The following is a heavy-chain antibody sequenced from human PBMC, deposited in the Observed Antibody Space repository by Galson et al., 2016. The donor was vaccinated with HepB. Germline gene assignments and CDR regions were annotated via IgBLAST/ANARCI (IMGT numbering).Heavy chain of an antibody. CDR3: ARAPTFDYDVSGYYPYYFDY. Sequence: SLRLSCAPSGFTFSRFGMHWVRQAPGKGLEWVAAIWCDGSNKYYADSVKGRFAISRDNRKNTLYLQMDSLRAEDTAVYFCARAPTFDYDVSGYYPYYFDYWGQGTLVTVSS. CDR1: GFTFSRFG. CDR2: IWCDGSNK. V-gene: IGHV3-33*01. D-gene: IGHD3-22*01. J-gene: IGHJ4*02.